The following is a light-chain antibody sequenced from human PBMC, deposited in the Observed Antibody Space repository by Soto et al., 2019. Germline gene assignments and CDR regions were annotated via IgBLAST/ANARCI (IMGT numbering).Light chain of an antibody. CDR1: QSVSNN. J-gene: IGKJ1*01. CDR3: QQYNNWPPWA. Sequence: EGVLAQSPGTLSLSPGERATLNCRASQSVSNNYLAWYQQKPGQAPRLLIYGASTRATGIPARFSGSGSGTEFTLTISSLQSEDFAVYYCQQYNNWPPWAFGQGTKVDIK. CDR2: GAS. V-gene: IGKV3-15*01.